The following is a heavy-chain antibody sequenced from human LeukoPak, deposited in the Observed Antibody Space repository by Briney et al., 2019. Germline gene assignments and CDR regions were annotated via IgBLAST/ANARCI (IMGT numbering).Heavy chain of an antibody. CDR1: GGSISSYY. D-gene: IGHD3-16*01. CDR3: ARDGGGVLLDY. V-gene: IGHV4-59*01. CDR2: IYYSGST. Sequence: SETLSLTCTVSGGSISSYYWSWIRQPPGKGLEWIGYIYYSGSTNYNPSLKSRVTISVDTSKNQFSLKLSSVTAADTAVYYCARDGGGVLLDYWGQGTLVTVSS. J-gene: IGHJ4*02.